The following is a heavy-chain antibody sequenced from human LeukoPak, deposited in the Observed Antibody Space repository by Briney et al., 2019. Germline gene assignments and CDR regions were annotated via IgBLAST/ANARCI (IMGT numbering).Heavy chain of an antibody. D-gene: IGHD1-14*01. V-gene: IGHV3-30*02. Sequence: GGSLRLSCAASGFTFSSYGMHWVRQAPGKGLEWVAFIRYDGSNKYYADSVKGRFTISRDNSKNTLYLQMNSLRAEDTAVYYCAKDLTRNHPFDYWGQGTLVTVSS. CDR3: AKDLTRNHPFDY. J-gene: IGHJ4*02. CDR1: GFTFSSYG. CDR2: IRYDGSNK.